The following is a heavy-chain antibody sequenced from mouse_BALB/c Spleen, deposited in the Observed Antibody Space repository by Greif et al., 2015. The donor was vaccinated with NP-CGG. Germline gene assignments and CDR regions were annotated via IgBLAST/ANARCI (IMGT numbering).Heavy chain of an antibody. CDR1: GFTFTDYY. Sequence: EVKLVESGGGLVQPGGSLRLSCATSGFTFTDYYMSWVRQPPGKAPEWLGFIRNKPKGYTTEYSASVKGRFTISRDNSQSILYLQMNTLRAEDSATYYCARDINYDDIYWFFDVWGAGTTVTVSS. CDR2: IRNKPKGYTT. CDR3: ARDINYDDIYWFFDV. D-gene: IGHD2-4*01. J-gene: IGHJ1*01. V-gene: IGHV7-3*02.